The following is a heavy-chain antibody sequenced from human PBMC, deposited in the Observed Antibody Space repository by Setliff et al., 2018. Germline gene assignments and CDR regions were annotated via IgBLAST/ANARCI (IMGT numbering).Heavy chain of an antibody. D-gene: IGHD3-3*01. Sequence: LSLTCTVSGGSISSGGYYWSWIRQHPGKGLEWIGYIYYSGSTYYNPSLKSRVTISVDTSKNQFSLKLSSVTAADTAVYYCARQVSHYDFWSGYYGYYYYYMDVWGKGTTVTV. CDR2: IYYSGST. CDR3: ARQVSHYDFWSGYYGYYYYYMDV. V-gene: IGHV4-31*03. CDR1: GGSISSGGYY. J-gene: IGHJ6*03.